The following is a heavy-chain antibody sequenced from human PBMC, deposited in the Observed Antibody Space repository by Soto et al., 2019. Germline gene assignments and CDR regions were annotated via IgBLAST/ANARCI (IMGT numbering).Heavy chain of an antibody. Sequence: QVQLVQSGAEVKKPGASVKVSCEASGFTFTNYAIHWVRQAPGQRPEWMGWINAGNGNTRYSQKLEGRVTITWDTSARTAYMDLSSLRSEDTAVYFCARDGADIAVAGIPLLAYWGQGTLVTVSS. D-gene: IGHD6-19*01. V-gene: IGHV1-3*01. CDR3: ARDGADIAVAGIPLLAY. CDR2: INAGNGNT. CDR1: GFTFTNYA. J-gene: IGHJ4*02.